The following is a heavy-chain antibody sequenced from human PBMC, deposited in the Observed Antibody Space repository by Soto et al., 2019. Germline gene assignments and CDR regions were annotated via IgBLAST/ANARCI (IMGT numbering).Heavy chain of an antibody. CDR3: ARIKLRYFDWLPRPTNWFDP. CDR2: ISAYNGNT. Sequence: ASVKVSCKASGYTFTSYGISWVRQAPGQGLEWMGWISAYNGNTNYAQKLQGRVTMTRNTSISTAYMELSSLRSEDTAVYYCARIKLRYFDWLPRPTNWFDPWGQGTLVTVSS. J-gene: IGHJ5*02. V-gene: IGHV1-18*01. CDR1: GYTFTSYG. D-gene: IGHD3-9*01.